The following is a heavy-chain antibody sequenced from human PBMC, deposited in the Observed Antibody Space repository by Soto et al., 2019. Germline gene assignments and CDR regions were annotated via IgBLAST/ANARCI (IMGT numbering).Heavy chain of an antibody. D-gene: IGHD1-26*01. Sequence: ASVKVSCKASGYTFTSYGISWGRQAPGQGLEWRGWISAYNGNTTYAQKLQGRDTMTTDTSTSTADMELRSLRSDDTAVYYCAMGATDAFDIWGQGTMVTVSS. CDR2: ISAYNGNT. V-gene: IGHV1-18*01. CDR3: AMGATDAFDI. CDR1: GYTFTSYG. J-gene: IGHJ3*02.